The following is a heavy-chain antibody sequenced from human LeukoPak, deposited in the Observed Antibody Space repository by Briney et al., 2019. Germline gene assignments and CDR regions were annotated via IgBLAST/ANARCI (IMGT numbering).Heavy chain of an antibody. CDR1: GYIXTSYS. V-gene: IGHV1-18*01. J-gene: IGHJ3*02. CDR3: AREEGAPIAAANI. D-gene: IGHD6-13*01. Sequence: ASVKVSCKASGYIXTSYSISGVRQAPGQGLEWMGWISAYNGDTNYVQKFQGRVTMTTDTSTSTAYMELKSLRSDDTAVYYCAREEGAPIAAANIWGLGTKVTVSS. CDR2: ISAYNGDT.